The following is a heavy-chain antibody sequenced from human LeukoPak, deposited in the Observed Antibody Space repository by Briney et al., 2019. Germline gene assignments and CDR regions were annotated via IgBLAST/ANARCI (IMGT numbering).Heavy chain of an antibody. J-gene: IGHJ4*02. CDR2: INWNGGST. CDR1: GFTFDDYG. CDR3: ARVSRSDWAERYYFDY. D-gene: IGHD2-21*01. V-gene: IGHV3-20*04. Sequence: GGSLRLSCAASGFTFDDYGMSWVRQAPGKGLEWVSGINWNGGSTGYADSVKGRFTISRDNAKNSLYLQMNSLRAEDTALYYCARVSRSDWAERYYFDYWGQGTLVTVSS.